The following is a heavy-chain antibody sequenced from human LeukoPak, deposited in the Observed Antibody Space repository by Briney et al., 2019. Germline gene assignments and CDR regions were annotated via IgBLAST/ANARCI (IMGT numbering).Heavy chain of an antibody. J-gene: IGHJ4*02. CDR3: ASAPPTYYDILTGAEYYFDY. CDR1: GGTFSSYA. D-gene: IGHD3-9*01. CDR2: IIPIFGTA. V-gene: IGHV1-69*13. Sequence: SVNVSCMASGGTFSSYAISWVRQAPGQGLEWMGGIIPIFGTANYAQKFQGRVTIPADQSTSTAYMELSSLRSENTAVYYCASAPPTYYDILTGAEYYFDYWGQGTLVTVSS.